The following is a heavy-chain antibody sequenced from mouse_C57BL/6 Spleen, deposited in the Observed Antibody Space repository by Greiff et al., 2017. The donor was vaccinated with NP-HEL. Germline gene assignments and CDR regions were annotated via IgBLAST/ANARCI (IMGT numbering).Heavy chain of an antibody. Sequence: QVQLKESGAELVRPGASVTLSCKASGYTFTDYEMHWVKQTPVHGLEWIGAIDPETGGTAYNQKFKGKAILTADKSSSTAYMELRSLTSEDSAVYYCTRSRYYGSRDYWYFDVWGTGTTVTVSS. V-gene: IGHV1-15*01. CDR3: TRSRYYGSRDYWYFDV. J-gene: IGHJ1*03. CDR2: IDPETGGT. CDR1: GYTFTDYE. D-gene: IGHD1-1*01.